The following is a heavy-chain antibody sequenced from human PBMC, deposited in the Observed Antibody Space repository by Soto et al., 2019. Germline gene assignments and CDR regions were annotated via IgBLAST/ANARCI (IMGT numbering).Heavy chain of an antibody. CDR1: GFSLSTSGVG. CDR2: IYWNDDK. CDR3: AHSEIQPWCRNFDY. D-gene: IGHD5-18*01. J-gene: IGHJ4*02. V-gene: IGHV2-5*01. Sequence: PSLVNPTQTLTLTCTFSGFSLSTSGVGVGWIRQPPGKALEWLALIYWNDDKRYSPSLKSRLTITKDTSKNQVVLTMTNMDPVDTATYYCAHSEIQPWCRNFDYWGQGTLGTVSS.